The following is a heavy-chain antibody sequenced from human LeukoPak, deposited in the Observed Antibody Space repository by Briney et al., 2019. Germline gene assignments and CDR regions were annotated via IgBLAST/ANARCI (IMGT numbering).Heavy chain of an antibody. D-gene: IGHD6-13*01. J-gene: IGHJ5*02. CDR3: AKDSDELIAAAYNWFDP. CDR2: ISGSGGKT. CDR1: GFTFRSFG. Sequence: GGSLRLSCEASGFTFRSFGMSWVRQAPGKGLEWVSVISGSGGKTDYADSVKGRFTISRDNSKNTLYLQMNFLRAEDTAVYYCAKDSDELIAAAYNWFDPWGQGTLVTVSS. V-gene: IGHV3-23*01.